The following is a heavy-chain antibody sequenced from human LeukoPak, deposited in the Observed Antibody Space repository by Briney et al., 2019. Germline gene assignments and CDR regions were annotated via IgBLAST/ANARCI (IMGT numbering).Heavy chain of an antibody. CDR2: IRNKVNSHTT. V-gene: IGHV3-72*01. Sequence: GGSLRLSRAASGFTFSDHYMDWVRQAPGKGLEWVGRIRNKVNSHTTEYSASVKGRFTISRDDSTNSVYLQMNSLKIEDTAVYYCVAMLRGVGYWGQGTLVTVSS. CDR1: GFTFSDHY. CDR3: VAMLRGVGY. D-gene: IGHD3-10*01. J-gene: IGHJ4*02.